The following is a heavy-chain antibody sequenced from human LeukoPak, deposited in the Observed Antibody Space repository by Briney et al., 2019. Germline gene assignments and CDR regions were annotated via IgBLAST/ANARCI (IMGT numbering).Heavy chain of an antibody. D-gene: IGHD2-21*02. J-gene: IGHJ4*02. CDR2: INPNSGGT. CDR3: ARDMTPLFTHCGGDCYQGGIDY. V-gene: IGHV1-2*02. Sequence: ASVKVSCKASGYTFTSYYMHWVRQAPGQGLEWMGWINPNSGGTNYAQKFQGRVTMTRDTSISTAYMELSRLRSDDTAVYYCARDMTPLFTHCGGDCYQGGIDYWGQGTLVTVSS. CDR1: GYTFTSYY.